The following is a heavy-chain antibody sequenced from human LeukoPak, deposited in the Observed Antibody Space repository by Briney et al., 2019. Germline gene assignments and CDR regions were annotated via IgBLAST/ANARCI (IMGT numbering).Heavy chain of an antibody. V-gene: IGHV3-21*01. J-gene: IGHJ6*02. Sequence: TGGSLRLSCAASGFTFSSYSMNWVRQAPGKGLEWVSSISSSSSYIYYADSVKGRFTISRDNAKNSLYLQMNSLRAEDTAVYYCARDHPKRELLPTSHYYYYGMDVWGQGTTVTVSS. CDR1: GFTFSSYS. CDR3: ARDHPKRELLPTSHYYYYGMDV. D-gene: IGHD1-26*01. CDR2: ISSSSSYI.